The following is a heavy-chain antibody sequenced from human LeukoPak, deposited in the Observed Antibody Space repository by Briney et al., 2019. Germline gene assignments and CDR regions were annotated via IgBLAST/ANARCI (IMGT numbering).Heavy chain of an antibody. D-gene: IGHD6-19*01. J-gene: IGHJ4*02. V-gene: IGHV1-18*01. CDR3: ARDIPIAVAPKVRFDY. CDR2: ISPYNGNT. Sequence: ASVKVSCKTSGYTFTTFAITWVRQAPGQGLELMGWISPYNGNTNYTRRFQDRITMTTDTSTSTAYMELRSLRSDDTAVYYCARDIPIAVAPKVRFDYWGQGTLVTVSS. CDR1: GYTFTTFA.